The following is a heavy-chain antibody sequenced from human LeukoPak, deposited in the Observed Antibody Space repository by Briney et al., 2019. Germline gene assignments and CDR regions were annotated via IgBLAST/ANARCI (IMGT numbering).Heavy chain of an antibody. CDR1: GFTFSSYG. D-gene: IGHD6-13*01. CDR3: AKDRLAGIAAARGNGFFDY. CDR2: ISGSGGST. Sequence: PGGTLRLSCAASGFTFSSYGMSWVRQAPGKGLEWVSAISGSGGSTYYADSVKGRFTISRDNSKNTLYLQMNSLRAEDTAVYYCAKDRLAGIAAARGNGFFDYWGQGTLVTVSS. V-gene: IGHV3-23*01. J-gene: IGHJ4*02.